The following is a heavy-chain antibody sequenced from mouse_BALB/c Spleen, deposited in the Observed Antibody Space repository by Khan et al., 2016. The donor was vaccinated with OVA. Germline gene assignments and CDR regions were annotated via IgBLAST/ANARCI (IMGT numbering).Heavy chain of an antibody. CDR3: ARRNGNYDYAMDY. Sequence: VQLKESGPGLVKPSQSLSLTCSVTGYSITSGYYWNWIRQFPGNKLEWMGYISYDGSNNYNPSLKNRISITRDTSKNPFFLKLISVTTEDTATYYCARRNGNYDYAMDYWGQGTSVNVSS. CDR2: ISYDGSN. J-gene: IGHJ4*01. V-gene: IGHV3-6*02. D-gene: IGHD2-1*01. CDR1: GYSITSGYY.